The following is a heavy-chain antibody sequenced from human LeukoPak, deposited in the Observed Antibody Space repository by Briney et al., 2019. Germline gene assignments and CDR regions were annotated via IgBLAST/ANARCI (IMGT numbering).Heavy chain of an antibody. CDR1: GGSISSYY. J-gene: IGHJ5*02. V-gene: IGHV4-59*01. CDR3: ARDSVTIFAFDP. CDR2: IYYSGRT. Sequence: SETLSLTCTVSGGSISSYYWSWIRQPPGKGLEWIGYIYYSGRTNYNPSLKSLVTISVDTSKNQFSLKLSSVTAADTAVYYCARDSVTIFAFDPWGQGTLVTVSS. D-gene: IGHD3-3*01.